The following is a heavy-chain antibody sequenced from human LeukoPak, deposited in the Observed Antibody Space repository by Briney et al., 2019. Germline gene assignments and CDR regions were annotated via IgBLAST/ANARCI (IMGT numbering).Heavy chain of an antibody. D-gene: IGHD3-3*01. CDR2: INHSGST. CDR1: GGSFSGYY. Sequence: SETLSLTCAVYGGSFSGYYWSWIRQPPGKGLEWIGEINHSGSTNYNPSLKSRVTISVDTSKNQFSLKLSSVTAADTAVYYCARGRGLEWLPFNWFDSWGQGTLVTVSS. J-gene: IGHJ5*01. CDR3: ARGRGLEWLPFNWFDS. V-gene: IGHV4-34*01.